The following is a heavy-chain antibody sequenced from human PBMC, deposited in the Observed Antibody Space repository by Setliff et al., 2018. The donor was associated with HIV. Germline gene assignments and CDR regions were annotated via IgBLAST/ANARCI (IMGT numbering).Heavy chain of an antibody. J-gene: IGHJ4*02. CDR2: IHYSGST. D-gene: IGHD6-19*01. Sequence: PSETLSLTCTVSGGSISSSYWTWTRQPPGKGLEWIGNIHYSGSTNYNPSLKSRVTISLDSSKNQFSLKLSSVTAADTAVYYCASGREAVAGALHFDYWGQGTLVTVSS. CDR3: ASGREAVAGALHFDY. V-gene: IGHV4-59*08. CDR1: GGSISSSY.